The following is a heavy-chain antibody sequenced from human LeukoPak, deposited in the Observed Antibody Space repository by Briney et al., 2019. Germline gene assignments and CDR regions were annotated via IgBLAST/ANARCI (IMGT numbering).Heavy chain of an antibody. CDR3: ARGGKATVVTM. CDR2: IYSSGST. CDR1: GDSMSSSY. J-gene: IGHJ4*02. Sequence: PSETLSLTCTVSGDSMSSSYWSWIRQPAGKGLEWIGRIYSSGSTNYNPSLKSRVSMSVDTSKNQFSLKLTSVTAADTAVYYCARGGKATVVTMWGQGILVTVSS. V-gene: IGHV4-4*07. D-gene: IGHD4-23*01.